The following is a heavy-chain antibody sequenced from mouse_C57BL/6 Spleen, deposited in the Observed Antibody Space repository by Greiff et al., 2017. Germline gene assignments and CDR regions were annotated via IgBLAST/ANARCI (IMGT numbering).Heavy chain of an antibody. CDR2: IYPGSGST. D-gene: IGHD2-4*01. Sequence: QVQLQQPGAELVKPGASVKMSCKASGYTFTSYWMTWVKQRPGQGLEWIGDIYPGSGSTNYNEKFKSKATLTVDTSSSTAYMQLSSLTSEDSAVYYCARAGDCEDYYAMDYWGQGTSVTVSS. J-gene: IGHJ4*01. CDR1: GYTFTSYW. V-gene: IGHV1-55*01. CDR3: ARAGDCEDYYAMDY.